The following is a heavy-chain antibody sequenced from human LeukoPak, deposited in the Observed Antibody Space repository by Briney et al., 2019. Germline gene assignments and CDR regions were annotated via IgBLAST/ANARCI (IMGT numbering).Heavy chain of an antibody. CDR1: GYSFTSYW. CDR3: ARHRGAIVVVPAATSTNFYGMDV. CDR2: IYPGDSDT. J-gene: IGHJ6*02. D-gene: IGHD2-2*01. V-gene: IGHV5-51*01. Sequence: GESLKISWKGSGYSFTSYWIGWVRQMPGKGLEWMGIIYPGDSDTRYSPSFQGQVTISADKSISTAYLQWSSLKASDTAMYYCARHRGAIVVVPAATSTNFYGMDVWGQGTTVTVSS.